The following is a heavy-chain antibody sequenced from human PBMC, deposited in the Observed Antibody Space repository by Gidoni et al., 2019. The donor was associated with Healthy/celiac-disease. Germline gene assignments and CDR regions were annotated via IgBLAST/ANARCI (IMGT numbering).Heavy chain of an antibody. CDR1: GLTFGGYA. Sequence: EVQLVESGGGLVQPGRSLRLSCAASGLTFGGYAMHWVRPAPGKGLEWVSGISWNSGSIGYADSVKGRFTISRDNAKNSLYLQMNSLRAEDTALYYCAKDTYSNYVDDGYFDYWGQGTLVTVSS. J-gene: IGHJ4*02. CDR2: ISWNSGSI. V-gene: IGHV3-9*01. D-gene: IGHD4-4*01. CDR3: AKDTYSNYVDDGYFDY.